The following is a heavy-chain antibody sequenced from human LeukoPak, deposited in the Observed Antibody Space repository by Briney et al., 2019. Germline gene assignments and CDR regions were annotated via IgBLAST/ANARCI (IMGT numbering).Heavy chain of an antibody. V-gene: IGHV4-59*01. J-gene: IGHJ4*02. Sequence: SETLPLTCSVSGGPITEYYWSWVRQPPGKGLEWIGYIYHTGSTNYSPSLKSRLTMSVDASRNQFSLKLVSVTAADTGVYYCARDRGTTGYYYLDSWGQGSLVTVSS. CDR3: ARDRGTTGYYYLDS. CDR1: GGPITEYY. CDR2: IYHTGST. D-gene: IGHD1-26*01.